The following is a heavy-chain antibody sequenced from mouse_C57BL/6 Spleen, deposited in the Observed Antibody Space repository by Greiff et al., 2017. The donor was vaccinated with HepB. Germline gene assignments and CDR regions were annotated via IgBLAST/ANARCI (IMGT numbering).Heavy chain of an antibody. J-gene: IGHJ3*01. CDR2: INPSNGGT. Sequence: VQLQQSGTELVKPGASVKLSCKASGYTFTSYGMHWVKQRPGQGLEWIGNINPSNGGTNYNEKFKGKATLTVDKSSSTAYMQLSSLTSEDSAVYYCARCDYGSSFGFAYLGQGTLVTGSA. D-gene: IGHD1-1*01. V-gene: IGHV1-53*01. CDR1: GYTFTSYG. CDR3: ARCDYGSSFGFAY.